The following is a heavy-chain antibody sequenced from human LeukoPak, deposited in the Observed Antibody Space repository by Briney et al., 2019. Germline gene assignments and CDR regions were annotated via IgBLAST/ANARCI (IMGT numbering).Heavy chain of an antibody. J-gene: IGHJ4*02. CDR2: IKSKTDGGTT. D-gene: IGHD5-18*01. Sequence: GGSLRLSCAASGFTFSNAWMNWVRQAPGKGLEWVGRIKSKTDGGTTDYAAPVKGRFTISRDDSKNTLYLQMNSLKTEDTAVYYCTTGEAGYSYGFDYWGQGTLVTVSS. V-gene: IGHV3-15*01. CDR1: GFTFSNAW. CDR3: TTGEAGYSYGFDY.